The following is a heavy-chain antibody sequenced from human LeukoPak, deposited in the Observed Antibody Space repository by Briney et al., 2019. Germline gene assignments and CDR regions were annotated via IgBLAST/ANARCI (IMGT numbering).Heavy chain of an antibody. J-gene: IGHJ3*02. V-gene: IGHV3-64*01. CDR1: GFTFSSYA. CDR2: ISSNGGST. Sequence: PGGSLRLSCAASGFTFSSYAMHWVRQAPGKGLEYVSAISSNGGSTYYANSVKGRFTISRDNSKNTLYPQMGSLRAEDMAVYYCARAARRGSGSYYVGDAFDIWDQGTMVTVSS. CDR3: ARAARRGSGSYYVGDAFDI. D-gene: IGHD1-26*01.